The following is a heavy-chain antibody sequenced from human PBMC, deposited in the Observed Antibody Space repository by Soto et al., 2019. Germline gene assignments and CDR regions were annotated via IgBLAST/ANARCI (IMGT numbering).Heavy chain of an antibody. V-gene: IGHV4-31*03. D-gene: IGHD6-13*01. CDR1: GGSISSGDYY. Sequence: PSETLSLTCIVSGGSISSGDYYWSWIRQHLGKGLEWIGYIYYSGSAYYNPSLKSRVTMSVDTSKNQFSLKLSSVTAADTAIYFCARDLSSKWQYFDYWRQGNLVTVS. CDR3: ARDLSSKWQYFDY. CDR2: IYYSGSA. J-gene: IGHJ4*02.